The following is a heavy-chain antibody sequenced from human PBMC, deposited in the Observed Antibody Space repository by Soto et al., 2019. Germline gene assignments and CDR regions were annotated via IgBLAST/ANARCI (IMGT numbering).Heavy chain of an antibody. CDR2: IYHSGST. V-gene: IGHV4-30-2*01. CDR1: GGSISSGGYS. D-gene: IGHD5-12*01. J-gene: IGHJ4*02. Sequence: QLQLQEPGSGLVKPSQTLSLTCAVSGGSISSGGYSWSWLRQPPGKGLEWIGYIYHSGSTYYNPSLKSRVTISVDRSKNQFSLKLSSVTAADTAVYYCAAGGGLPRYYWGQGTLVTVSS. CDR3: AAGGGLPRYY.